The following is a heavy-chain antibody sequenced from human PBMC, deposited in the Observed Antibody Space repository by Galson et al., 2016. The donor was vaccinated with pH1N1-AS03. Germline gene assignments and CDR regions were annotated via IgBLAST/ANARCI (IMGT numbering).Heavy chain of an antibody. J-gene: IGHJ6*02. CDR3: ARGSPYYYYSMDV. CDR2: IYYRGST. V-gene: IGHV4-30-4*01. Sequence: QVQLQESGPGLVKPSQTLSLTCTVSGGSISTGDIYWNWIRQPPGKGLEWIGYIYYRGSTYNNPSLKDRANIALDTSNNEFTLKLSSVRAADTAVYYCARGSPYYYYSMDVWGQGTTVTVSS. CDR1: GGSISTGDIY.